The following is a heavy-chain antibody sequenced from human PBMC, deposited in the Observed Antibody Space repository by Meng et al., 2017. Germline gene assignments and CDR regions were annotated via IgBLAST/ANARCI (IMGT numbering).Heavy chain of an antibody. V-gene: IGHV1-69*13. Sequence: SVKVSCKASGGTFSSYAISWVRQAPGQGLEWMGGIIPIFGTANYAQKFQGRVTITADESTSTAYMELSSLRSEDTAVYYCAAYYYDSSGYYLYFDYWGRGTLVTVSS. CDR2: IIPIFGTA. CDR3: AAYYYDSSGYYLYFDY. CDR1: GGTFSSYA. J-gene: IGHJ4*02. D-gene: IGHD3-22*01.